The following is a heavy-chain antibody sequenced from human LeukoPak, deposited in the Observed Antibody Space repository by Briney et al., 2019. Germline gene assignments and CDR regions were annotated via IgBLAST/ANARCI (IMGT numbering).Heavy chain of an antibody. J-gene: IGHJ4*02. CDR3: AKDLPRYYYTAGIAAAGHDY. CDR1: GFTFDDYA. V-gene: IGHV3-9*01. Sequence: GGSLRLSCAASGFTFDDYAMHWVRQAPGKGLEWVSGISWNSGSIGYADSVKGRFTISRDNSKNTLYLQMNSLRAEDTAVYYCAKDLPRYYYTAGIAAAGHDYWGQGTLVTVSS. CDR2: ISWNSGSI. D-gene: IGHD6-13*01.